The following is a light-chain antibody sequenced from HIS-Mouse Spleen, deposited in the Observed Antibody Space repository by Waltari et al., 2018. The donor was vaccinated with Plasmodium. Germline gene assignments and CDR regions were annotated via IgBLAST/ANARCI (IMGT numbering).Light chain of an antibody. Sequence: QSALTQPASVSGSPGQSITISCTGTRSDVGSYNLFSWYQQHPGKAPKLMSYEGSKRPSGVSNRFSGSKSGNTASLTISGLQAEDEADYYCCSYAGSRMVFGGGTKLTVL. CDR1: RSDVGSYNL. V-gene: IGLV2-23*01. CDR2: EGS. J-gene: IGLJ2*01. CDR3: CSYAGSRMV.